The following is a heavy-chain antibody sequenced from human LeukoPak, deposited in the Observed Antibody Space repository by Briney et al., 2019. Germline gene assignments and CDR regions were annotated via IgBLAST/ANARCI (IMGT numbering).Heavy chain of an antibody. V-gene: IGHV3-48*03. J-gene: IGHJ4*02. CDR1: GFTFSRYT. CDR3: AREWSYYDSDY. CDR2: ISSSDNTI. Sequence: PGGSLRLSCAASGFTFSRYTMNWVRQTPGKGLEWVSYISSSDNTIYYADSVKGRFTISRGNAKNSLYLQMNSLRAEDTAVYYCAREWSYYDSDYWGQGTLVTVSS. D-gene: IGHD1-26*01.